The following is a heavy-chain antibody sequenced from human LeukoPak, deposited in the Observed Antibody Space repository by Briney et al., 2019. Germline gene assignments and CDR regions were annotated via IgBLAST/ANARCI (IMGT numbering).Heavy chain of an antibody. CDR2: IYSSGTT. CDR1: GGSISSYY. CDR3: ARVTSYISGWYLSFDH. J-gene: IGHJ4*02. D-gene: IGHD6-19*01. V-gene: IGHV4-4*07. Sequence: KPSETLSLTCTVFGGSISSYYWSWIRQPAGKGLEWIGRIYSSGTTNYNPSPKSRVTMSVDTSKKQFSLKLTSVTAADTAVYYCARVTSYISGWYLSFDHWGQGALVTVSS.